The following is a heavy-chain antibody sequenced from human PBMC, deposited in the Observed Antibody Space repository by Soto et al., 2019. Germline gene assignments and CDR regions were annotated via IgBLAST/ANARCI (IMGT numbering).Heavy chain of an antibody. J-gene: IGHJ4*02. V-gene: IGHV4-34*01. CDR3: ARGGYWRFDY. D-gene: IGHD3-22*01. CDR1: GGSFSNYA. Sequence: QVQIQQWGGGLLKPSETLSLSFTVYGGSFSNYAWSWIRQPPGRGLEWIGEIYHNGKSDYNPSLKSRVTIAVDTSKNQFSLKLSSVIAADTAVYFCARGGYWRFDYWGQGALVTVSS. CDR2: IYHNGKS.